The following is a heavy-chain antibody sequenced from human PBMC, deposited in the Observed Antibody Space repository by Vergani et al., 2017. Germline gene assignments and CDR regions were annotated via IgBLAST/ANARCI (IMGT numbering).Heavy chain of an antibody. J-gene: IGHJ4*02. CDR1: GYSFTNYW. D-gene: IGHD3-22*01. Sequence: EVQLVQSGAEVKKPGESLKISCQISGYSFTNYWIGWVRQMPGKGLEWMGIIHPADSDTRYSPSFQGQVTISVDKSISTAYLQRSSLRASDSAMYYWARLYGRDSSGSKYFDYWGQGTLVTVSS. V-gene: IGHV5-51*01. CDR3: ARLYGRDSSGSKYFDY. CDR2: IHPADSDT.